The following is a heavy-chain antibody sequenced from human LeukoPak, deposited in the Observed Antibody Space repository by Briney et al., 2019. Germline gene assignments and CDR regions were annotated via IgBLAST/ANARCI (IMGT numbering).Heavy chain of an antibody. J-gene: IGHJ4*02. Sequence: GGSLRLSCAASGFTFSSYAMSWVRQAPGKGLEWVSSVSSSSYYIYYVDSVKGRFTISRDNAKSSLYVQMNSLRAEDTAVYYCARQSGRDYGGNRGGFDYWGQGTLVTVSS. D-gene: IGHD4-23*01. CDR2: VSSSSYYI. CDR1: GFTFSSYA. CDR3: ARQSGRDYGGNRGGFDY. V-gene: IGHV3-21*01.